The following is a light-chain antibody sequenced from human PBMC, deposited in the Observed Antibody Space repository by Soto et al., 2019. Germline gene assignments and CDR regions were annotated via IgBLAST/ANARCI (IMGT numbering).Light chain of an antibody. J-gene: IGKJ1*01. CDR1: QSVTDD. V-gene: IGKV3-15*01. Sequence: EIVMTQSPATLSVSPGESATLSCRASQSVTDDLAWYQQKPGQAPRLVIYRASTRAAGIPARFSGSGSGTEFTLTIASLQSEDFAVYYCQHYDSWPWTFGQGTNLEIK. CDR3: QHYDSWPWT. CDR2: RAS.